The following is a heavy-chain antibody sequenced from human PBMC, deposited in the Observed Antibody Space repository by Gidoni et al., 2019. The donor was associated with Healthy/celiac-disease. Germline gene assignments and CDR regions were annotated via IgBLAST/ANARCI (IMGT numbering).Heavy chain of an antibody. Sequence: VQLVQSGAEVKKPGASVKASCKASGYTFTSYALHWVRQATGQGLEWMGWMNPNSGSTGYAQKFQGRVTMTRKTAISTAYMELSSLRSEDTAVYYCARGREIFDPWGQGTLVTVSS. V-gene: IGHV1-8*01. CDR2: MNPNSGST. J-gene: IGHJ5*02. CDR1: GYTFTSYA. D-gene: IGHD3-3*01. CDR3: ARGREIFDP.